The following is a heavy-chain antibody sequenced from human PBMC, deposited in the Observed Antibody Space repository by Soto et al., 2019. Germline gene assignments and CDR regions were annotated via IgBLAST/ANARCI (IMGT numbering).Heavy chain of an antibody. CDR3: ARVESYYYILTGYYTTHYAFDI. CDR2: ISNSSSTI. J-gene: IGHJ3*02. D-gene: IGHD3-9*01. V-gene: IGHV3-48*01. Sequence: PGGSLRLSCASSGFTFSSYSMNWARQAAGKRLEWVTYISNSSSTIYYADSVKGRFTISRDNANNSLYLQMNSLRAEDTAVYYCARVESYYYILTGYYTTHYAFDIWGQGTMVTVSS. CDR1: GFTFSSYS.